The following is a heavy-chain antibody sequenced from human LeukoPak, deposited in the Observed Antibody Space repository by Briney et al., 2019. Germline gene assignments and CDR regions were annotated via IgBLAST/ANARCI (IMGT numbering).Heavy chain of an antibody. CDR3: ARARGGYDFDY. CDR2: VNKDGSEK. Sequence: GGSLRPSCAASGFILSNHWMTWVRQAPGKGPEWVANVNKDGSEKYYVDSVKGRFTISRDNAKNSLYLQLNSLRAEDTAVYYCARARGGYDFDYWGQGTLVTVSS. J-gene: IGHJ4*02. CDR1: GFILSNHW. V-gene: IGHV3-7*03. D-gene: IGHD5-12*01.